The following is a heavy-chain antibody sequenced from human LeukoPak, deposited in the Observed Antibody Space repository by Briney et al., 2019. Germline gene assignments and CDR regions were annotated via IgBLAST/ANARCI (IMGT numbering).Heavy chain of an antibody. CDR1: GFTFDDYG. J-gene: IGHJ6*03. D-gene: IGHD5-18*01. V-gene: IGHV3-20*04. CDR2: INWNGGST. CDR3: ARGRGYSYGSYYYYMDV. Sequence: GGSLRLSCAASGFTFDDYGMSWVRQAPGKGLEWVSGINWNGGSTGYADSVKGRFTISRDNAKNSLYLQMNSLRAEDTALYYCARGRGYSYGSYYYYMDVWGKGTTVTVSS.